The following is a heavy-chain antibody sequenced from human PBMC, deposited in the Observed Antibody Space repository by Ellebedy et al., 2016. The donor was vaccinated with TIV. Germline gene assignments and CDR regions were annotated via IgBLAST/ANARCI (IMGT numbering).Heavy chain of an antibody. CDR3: ARRSQFYYFDY. V-gene: IGHV4-59*13. CDR1: GGPISSYY. Sequence: SETLSLXXTVSGGPISSYYWSWIRQPPGKGLEWIGYIYYSGSTNYNPSLKSRVTISVDTSKNQFSLKLSSVTAADTAVYYCARRSQFYYFDYWGQGTLVTVSS. D-gene: IGHD4-11*01. CDR2: IYYSGST. J-gene: IGHJ4*02.